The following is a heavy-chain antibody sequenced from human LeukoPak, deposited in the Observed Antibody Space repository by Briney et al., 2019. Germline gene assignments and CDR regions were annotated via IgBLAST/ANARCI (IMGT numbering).Heavy chain of an antibody. Sequence: GGSLRLSCAASGFTFNNYVMHWVRQAPGKGLEWVAVMSIDGNIKLYADSVRGRFTISRDNSKNTLYLQMNSLRAEDTAVYYCARGMKMGGQGTLVTVSS. CDR3: ARGMKM. D-gene: IGHD2-8*01. V-gene: IGHV3-30*14. CDR1: GFTFNNYV. CDR2: MSIDGNIK. J-gene: IGHJ4*02.